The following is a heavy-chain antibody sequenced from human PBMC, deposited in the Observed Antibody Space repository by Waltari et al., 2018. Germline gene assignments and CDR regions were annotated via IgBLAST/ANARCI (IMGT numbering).Heavy chain of an antibody. V-gene: IGHV4-59*01. D-gene: IGHD2-2*01. CDR1: GGSISSYY. Sequence: QVQLQESGPGLVKPSETLSLTCTVSGGSISSYYWSWIRQPPGKGLEWIGYIYYSGSTNYNPSLKSRVTISVDTSKTQFCLKLSSVTAADTAVYYCARGGCSSTSCPRSFDPCGQGTLVTVSS. CDR3: ARGGCSSTSCPRSFDP. J-gene: IGHJ5*02. CDR2: IYYSGST.